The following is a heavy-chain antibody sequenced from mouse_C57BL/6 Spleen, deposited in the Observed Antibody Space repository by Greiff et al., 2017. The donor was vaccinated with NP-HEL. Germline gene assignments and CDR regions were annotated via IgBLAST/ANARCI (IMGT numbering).Heavy chain of an antibody. CDR3: ARGELGRGDYFDY. J-gene: IGHJ2*01. D-gene: IGHD4-1*01. CDR2: IYPRSGNT. CDR1: GYTFTSYG. Sequence: VKLVESGAELARPGASVKLSCKASGYTFTSYGISWVKQRTGQGLEWIGEIYPRSGNTYYNEKFKGKATLTADKSSSTAYMELRSLTSEDSAVYFCARGELGRGDYFDYWGQGTTLTVSS. V-gene: IGHV1-81*01.